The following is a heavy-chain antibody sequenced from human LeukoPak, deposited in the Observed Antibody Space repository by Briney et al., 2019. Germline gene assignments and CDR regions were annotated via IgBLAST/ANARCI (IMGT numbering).Heavy chain of an antibody. CDR2: ISWNSGTI. Sequence: GRSLRLSCAASGFTFDDYAMHWVRQGPGKGLEWVSGISWNSGTIGYADSVKGRFTISRDNAKNSLYLQLSSLRPEDTALYYCAIDSADGYRAYYFGMDVWGQGTTVTVSS. D-gene: IGHD5-24*01. CDR1: GFTFDDYA. CDR3: AIDSADGYRAYYFGMDV. J-gene: IGHJ6*02. V-gene: IGHV3-9*01.